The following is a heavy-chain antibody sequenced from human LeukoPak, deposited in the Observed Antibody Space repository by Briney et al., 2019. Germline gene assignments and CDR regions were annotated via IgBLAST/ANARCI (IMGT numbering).Heavy chain of an antibody. CDR1: TFGNYW. CDR2: VSPDGTTT. V-gene: IGHV3-74*01. D-gene: IGHD5-24*01. Sequence: AGSLRLSCQATTFGNYWLCYVLRAPGKGLVWLSRVSPDGTTTTHADSVKGRFTISRDNAKSTLYLQMNSLSAEDTAVYYCARECDPTMCAGSSPDHWGQGILVTVSS. J-gene: IGHJ4*02. CDR3: ARECDPTMCAGSSPDH.